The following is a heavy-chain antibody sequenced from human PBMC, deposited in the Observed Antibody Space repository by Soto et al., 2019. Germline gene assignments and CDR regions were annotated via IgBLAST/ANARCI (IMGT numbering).Heavy chain of an antibody. CDR1: GFTFSSYA. V-gene: IGHV3-23*01. CDR2: ISGSGGST. D-gene: IGHD2-21*02. J-gene: IGHJ4*02. CDR3: ATDSRVGTAIGGPYY. Sequence: HPGGSLRLSCAASGFTFSSYAMSWVRQAPGKGLEWVSVISGSGGSTYYADSVKGRFIISRDYSRNTVYLQMNSLRAEDTAVYYCATDSRVGTAIGGPYYWGQGTLVTVSS.